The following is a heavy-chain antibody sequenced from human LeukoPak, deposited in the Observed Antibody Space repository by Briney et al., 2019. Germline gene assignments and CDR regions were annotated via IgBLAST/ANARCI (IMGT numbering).Heavy chain of an antibody. J-gene: IGHJ4*02. D-gene: IGHD2-15*01. CDR1: GFTLSDYW. CDR2: INNEGSSA. V-gene: IGHV3-74*01. CDR3: ASRHCSGGGCYFAGADPFDY. Sequence: TGGSLRLSCAASGFTLSDYWMHWVRQVPGKGLVWVSYINNEGSSANYADSVKGRFTISRDTSKNTLYLQMNSLRAEDTAVYYCASRHCSGGGCYFAGADPFDYWGQGILVTVSS.